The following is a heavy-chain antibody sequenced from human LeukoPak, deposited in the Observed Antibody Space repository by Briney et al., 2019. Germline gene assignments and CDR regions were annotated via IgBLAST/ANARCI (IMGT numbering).Heavy chain of an antibody. D-gene: IGHD3-3*01. J-gene: IGHJ5*02. V-gene: IGHV1-69*05. CDR3: ARDSRGDFWSGYPDGHWFDP. CDR2: IIPIFGTA. Sequence: ASVMVSCKASGGTFSSYAISWVRQAPGQGLEWMGGIIPIFGTANYAQKFQGRVTITTDESTSTAYMELSSLRSEDTAVYYCARDSRGDFWSGYPDGHWFDPWGQGTLVTVSS. CDR1: GGTFSSYA.